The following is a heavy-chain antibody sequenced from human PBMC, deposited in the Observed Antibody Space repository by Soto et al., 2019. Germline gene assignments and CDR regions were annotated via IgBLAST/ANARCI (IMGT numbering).Heavy chain of an antibody. Sequence: QVQLVESGGGVVQPGRSLRLSCAASGFTFSSYGMHWVRQAPGKALEWVAVISYDGSNKYYADSVKGRFTISRDNSNNTLYLQMNSRRAEDTAVYYCAKDGGVYPDYWGQGTLVTVSS. V-gene: IGHV3-30*18. CDR3: AKDGGVYPDY. CDR2: ISYDGSNK. CDR1: GFTFSSYG. D-gene: IGHD2-15*01. J-gene: IGHJ4*02.